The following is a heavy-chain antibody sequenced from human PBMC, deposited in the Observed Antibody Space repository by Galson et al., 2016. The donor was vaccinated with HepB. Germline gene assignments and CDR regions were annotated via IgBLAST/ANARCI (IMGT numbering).Heavy chain of an antibody. Sequence: SLRLSCAASGFTFKKYWMTWVRQAPGKGLEWVANINQDRTEKHYVDSVKGRFTISRDNAENSLYLQMNSLGGEDTAVYHCARDRRYCASTTCPLQYYGMGVWGQGTTVTVSS. CDR1: GFTFKKYW. CDR3: ARDRRYCASTTCPLQYYGMGV. CDR2: INQDRTEK. V-gene: IGHV3-7*03. J-gene: IGHJ6*02. D-gene: IGHD2-2*01.